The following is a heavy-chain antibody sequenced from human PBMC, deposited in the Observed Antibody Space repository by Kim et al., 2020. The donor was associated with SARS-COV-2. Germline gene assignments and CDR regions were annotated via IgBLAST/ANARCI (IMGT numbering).Heavy chain of an antibody. J-gene: IGHJ5*02. V-gene: IGHV4-39*01. Sequence: SETLSLTCTVSGGSISSSSYYWGWIRQPPGKGLEWIGSIYYSGSTYYNPSLKSRVTISVDTSKNQFSLKLSSVTAADTAVYYCARYYYDSSVYRYWFDPWGQGTPVTVSS. D-gene: IGHD3-22*01. CDR1: GGSISSSSYY. CDR2: IYYSGST. CDR3: ARYYYDSSVYRYWFDP.